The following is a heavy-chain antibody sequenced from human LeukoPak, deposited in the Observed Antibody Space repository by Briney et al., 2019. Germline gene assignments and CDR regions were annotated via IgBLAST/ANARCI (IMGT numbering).Heavy chain of an antibody. CDR3: ASSYYYGSGSSEPYYFDY. J-gene: IGHJ4*02. V-gene: IGHV4-30-2*01. CDR2: IYHSGST. D-gene: IGHD3-10*01. Sequence: SQTLSLTCAVSGGSISSGGYSWSWIRQPPGKGLEWIGYIYHSGSTYYNPSLKSRVTISVDRSKNQFSPKLSSVTAADTAVYYCASSYYYGSGSSEPYYFDYWGQGTLVTVSS. CDR1: GGSISSGGYS.